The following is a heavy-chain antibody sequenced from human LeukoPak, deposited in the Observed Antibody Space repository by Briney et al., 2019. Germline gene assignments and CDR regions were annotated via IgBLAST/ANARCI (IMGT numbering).Heavy chain of an antibody. CDR1: GYTFTSYA. D-gene: IGHD3-22*01. Sequence: ASVKVSCKASGYTFTSYAMNWVRQAPGQGLEWMGWINTNTGNPTYAQGFTGRFVFSLDTSVSTAYLQISSLKAEDTAVYYCARRGYYYDSSGYLTWGQGTLVTVSS. V-gene: IGHV7-4-1*02. CDR3: ARRGYYYDSSGYLT. CDR2: INTNTGNP. J-gene: IGHJ5*02.